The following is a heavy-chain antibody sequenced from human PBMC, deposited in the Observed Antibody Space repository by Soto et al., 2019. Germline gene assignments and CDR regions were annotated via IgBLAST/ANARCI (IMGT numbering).Heavy chain of an antibody. V-gene: IGHV3-23*01. J-gene: IGHJ5*02. D-gene: IGHD2-2*01. Sequence: GGSLRLSCAASGFTFDYYWMHWVRQAPGKGLVWVSAISGSGGSTYYADSVKGRFTISRDNSKNTLYLQMNSLRAEDTAVYYCAKYLGYCISTCCYWSSNNWFDPWGQGTVLTVSS. CDR2: ISGSGGST. CDR3: AKYLGYCISTCCYWSSNNWFDP. CDR1: GFTFDYYW.